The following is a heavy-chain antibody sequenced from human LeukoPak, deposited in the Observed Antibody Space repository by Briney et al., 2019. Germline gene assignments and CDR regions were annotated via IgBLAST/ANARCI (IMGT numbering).Heavy chain of an antibody. CDR2: INHDATEK. V-gene: IGHV3-7*01. J-gene: IGHJ4*02. CDR1: GFSFDSYW. CDR3: ARVRSAAAGPLDY. D-gene: IGHD6-13*01. Sequence: HPGGSLRLSCVASGFSFDSYWMNWVRQAPGRGLEWVANINHDATEKYYVDSVKGRFTISRDNAKKSLYLQMNRLRADDTAVYHCARVRSAAAGPLDYWGQGTLVTVSS.